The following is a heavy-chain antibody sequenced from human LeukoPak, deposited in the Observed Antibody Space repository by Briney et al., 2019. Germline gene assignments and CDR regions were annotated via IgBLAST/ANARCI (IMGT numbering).Heavy chain of an antibody. J-gene: IGHJ4*02. V-gene: IGHV3-7*01. CDR1: GFTFSSYW. CDR2: IKQDGSEK. CDR3: ARDQGGVGY. D-gene: IGHD3-16*01. Sequence: PGGSLRLSCAASGFTFSSYWMSWVRQAPGKGLEWVANIKQDGSEKYYVDSVKGRFTISRDDSKNTLYLQMNSLRPEDTAVYYCARDQGGVGYWGQGTLVTVSS.